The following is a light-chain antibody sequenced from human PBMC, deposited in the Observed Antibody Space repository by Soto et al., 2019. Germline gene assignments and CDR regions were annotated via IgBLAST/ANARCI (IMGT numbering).Light chain of an antibody. Sequence: LALRQSPVTLSLSPGDRATLSCRASQSVSTYLAWYRQTPGQAPRLLIYDTSNRATGVPPRFSGSRSGTDFTLTISSVEPEDFAVFYCHQRNTFGQGTRLEIK. V-gene: IGKV3-11*01. J-gene: IGKJ5*01. CDR2: DTS. CDR1: QSVSTY. CDR3: HQRNT.